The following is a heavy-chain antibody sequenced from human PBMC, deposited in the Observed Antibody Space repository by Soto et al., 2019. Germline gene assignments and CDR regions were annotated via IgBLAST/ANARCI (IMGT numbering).Heavy chain of an antibody. CDR3: ARGSRPGYYYYGMDV. CDR1: GFTFSSYA. CDR2: ISYDGSNK. J-gene: IGHJ6*02. V-gene: IGHV3-30-3*01. Sequence: GGSLRLSCAASGFTFSSYAMHWVRQAPGKGLEWVAVISYDGSNKYYADSVKGRFTISRDNSKNTLYLQMNSLRPEDTAVYYCARGSRPGYYYYGMDVWGQGTTVTVSS.